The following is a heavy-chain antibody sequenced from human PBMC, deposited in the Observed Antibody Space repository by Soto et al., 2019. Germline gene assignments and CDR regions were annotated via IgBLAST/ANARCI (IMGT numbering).Heavy chain of an antibody. CDR3: ARDLWGYCGTDCYPLDV. J-gene: IGHJ6*02. D-gene: IGHD2-21*02. CDR2: MYNTGST. Sequence: QVQLQESGPGLVKPSETLSLTCTVSGGTISRYYWSWIRQPPGKGLEWIGYMYNTGSTVYNPSFKSRVNISVDTSKNQFSLKLNSVTAADTAVYYCARDLWGYCGTDCYPLDVWGQGTTVTVSS. CDR1: GGTISRYY. V-gene: IGHV4-59*01.